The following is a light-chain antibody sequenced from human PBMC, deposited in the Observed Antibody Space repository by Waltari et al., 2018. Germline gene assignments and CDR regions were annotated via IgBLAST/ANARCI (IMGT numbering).Light chain of an antibody. J-gene: IGLJ2*01. CDR2: EVS. CDR3: SSYAGSNTVI. V-gene: IGLV2-8*01. Sequence: QSALTQPPSASGSPGQSVPISCTGTRSAIGGSNYVSWYQQHPGKAPKLMLYEVSKRPSGVPDRFSGSKSGNTASLTVSGLQTEDEADYYCSSYAGSNTVIFGGGTKLTVL. CDR1: RSAIGGSNY.